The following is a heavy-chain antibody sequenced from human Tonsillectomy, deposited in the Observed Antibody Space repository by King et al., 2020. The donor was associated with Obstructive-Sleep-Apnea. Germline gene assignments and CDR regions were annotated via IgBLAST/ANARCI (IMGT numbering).Heavy chain of an antibody. CDR3: ARDTDYYDSSCYYLTNYFDY. J-gene: IGHJ4*02. Sequence: VQLVESGGGLVKPGGSLRLSCAASGFTFSDYYMSWIRQAPGKGLEWVSYISSSSSYTNYADSVKGRFTISRDNAKNSLYLQMNSLRAEDTAVYYCARDTDYYDSSCYYLTNYFDYWGQGTLVTVSS. CDR2: ISSSSSYT. V-gene: IGHV3-11*06. CDR1: GFTFSDYY. D-gene: IGHD3-22*01.